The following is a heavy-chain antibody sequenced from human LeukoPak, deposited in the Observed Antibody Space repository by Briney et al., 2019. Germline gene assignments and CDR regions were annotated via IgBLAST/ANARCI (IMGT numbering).Heavy chain of an antibody. V-gene: IGHV4-39*07. CDR2: IYYSGST. J-gene: IGHJ4*02. CDR3: ARAFGFGYSYGYPAGHFDY. CDR1: GGSISSSSYY. D-gene: IGHD5-18*01. Sequence: SETLSLTCTVSGGSISSSSYYWGWIRQPPGKGLEWIGSIYYSGSTYYNPSLKSRVTISVDTSKNQFSLKLSSVTAADTAVYYCARAFGFGYSYGYPAGHFDYWGQGTLVTVSS.